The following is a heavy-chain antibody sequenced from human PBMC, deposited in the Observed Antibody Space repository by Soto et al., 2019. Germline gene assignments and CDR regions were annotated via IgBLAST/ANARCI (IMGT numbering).Heavy chain of an antibody. CDR1: GGSISSGGYS. Sequence: SETLSLTCAVSGGSISSGGYSWSWIRQPPGKGLEWIGYIYHSGSTYYNPSLKSRVTISVDRSKNQFSLKLSSVTAADTAVYYCAAQSQDIVLVPAAIWGYNWFDPWGQGTLVTVSS. D-gene: IGHD2-2*01. V-gene: IGHV4-30-2*01. CDR2: IYHSGST. CDR3: AAQSQDIVLVPAAIWGYNWFDP. J-gene: IGHJ5*02.